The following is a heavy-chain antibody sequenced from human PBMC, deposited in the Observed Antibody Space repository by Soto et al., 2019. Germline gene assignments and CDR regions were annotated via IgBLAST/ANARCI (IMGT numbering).Heavy chain of an antibody. CDR2: IKSKTDGGTT. J-gene: IGHJ4*02. V-gene: IGHV3-15*01. Sequence: PGGSLRLSCAASGFTFDDYAMHWVRQAPGKGLEWVGRIKSKTDGGTTDYAAPVKGRFTISRDDSKNTLYLQMNSLKTEDTAVYYCTTVLVAVAGKDYWGQGTLVTVSS. D-gene: IGHD6-19*01. CDR1: GFTFDDYA. CDR3: TTVLVAVAGKDY.